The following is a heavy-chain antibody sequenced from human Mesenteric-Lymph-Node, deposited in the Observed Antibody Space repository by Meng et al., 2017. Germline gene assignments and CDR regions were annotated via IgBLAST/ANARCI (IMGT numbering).Heavy chain of an antibody. D-gene: IGHD4-17*01. J-gene: IGHJ4*02. Sequence: QVRVQQGGAGRLKRSGTLSLPCAVSGGSFSVYYWSWSRQPPGKGLEWIGEINHSGSTNYNPSLKSRVTISVDTSENQFSLKLSSVTAADTAVYYCARGRGYGDYGSLYWGQGTLVTVSS. CDR3: ARGRGYGDYGSLY. V-gene: IGHV4-34*01. CDR1: GGSFSVYY. CDR2: INHSGST.